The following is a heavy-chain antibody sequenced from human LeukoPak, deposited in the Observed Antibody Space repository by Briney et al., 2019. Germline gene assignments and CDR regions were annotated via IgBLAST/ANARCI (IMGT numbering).Heavy chain of an antibody. D-gene: IGHD6-19*01. CDR3: ARSNSSGRGAFDI. J-gene: IGHJ3*02. Sequence: GSLRLSCAASGFTFSSYSMNWVRQAPGKGLEWLSYISASGTTIYYAESVKGRFNISRDNVKNSLFLQMNSLRDEDTSVYYCARSNSSGRGAFDIWGQGTMVSVSS. CDR2: ISASGTTI. CDR1: GFTFSSYS. V-gene: IGHV3-48*02.